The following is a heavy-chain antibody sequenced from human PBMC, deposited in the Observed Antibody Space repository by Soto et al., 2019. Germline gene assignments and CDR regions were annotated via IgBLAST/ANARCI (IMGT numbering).Heavy chain of an antibody. CDR1: GYSFNSTY. CDR2: INPAGGTT. D-gene: IGHD2-21*02. Sequence: QVQLVQSGAEVRKPGASVRISCRAYGYSFNSTYVHWVRQAPGQGPEWMGIINPAGGTTYYAQKFQGRLTITSDTSTDTVFMDLNDLTSEDTAVYFCALKVVTYYDNWGQGTLLTVSS. V-gene: IGHV1-46*02. CDR3: ALKVVTYYDN. J-gene: IGHJ4*02.